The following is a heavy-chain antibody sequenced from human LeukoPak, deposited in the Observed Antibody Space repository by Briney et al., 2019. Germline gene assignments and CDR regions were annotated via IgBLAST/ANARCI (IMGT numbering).Heavy chain of an antibody. CDR2: IKQDGSEK. CDR3: ARVSPNTVTTLQYFDY. Sequence: GGSLRLSCAASGFTFSSYEMNWVRQAPGKGLEWVANIKQDGSEKYYVDSVKGRFTISRDNARNSLYLQMNSLRAEDTAVYYCARVSPNTVTTLQYFDYWGQGTLVTVSS. V-gene: IGHV3-7*01. D-gene: IGHD4-17*01. CDR1: GFTFSSYE. J-gene: IGHJ4*02.